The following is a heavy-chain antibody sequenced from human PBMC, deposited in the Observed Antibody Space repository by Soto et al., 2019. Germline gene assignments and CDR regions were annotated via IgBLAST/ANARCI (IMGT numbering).Heavy chain of an antibody. J-gene: IGHJ6*02. CDR3: ANLYSSSSSTYYYYGMDV. V-gene: IGHV3-30*18. CDR1: GFTFSSYG. D-gene: IGHD6-6*01. CDR2: ISYDGINK. Sequence: QVQLVESGGGVVQPGRSLRLSCAASGFTFSSYGMHWVRQAPGKGLEWVAVISYDGINKYYADSVKGRFTISRDNSKNTLYLQMNSLRAEDTAVYYWANLYSSSSSTYYYYGMDVWGQVTTVTVSS.